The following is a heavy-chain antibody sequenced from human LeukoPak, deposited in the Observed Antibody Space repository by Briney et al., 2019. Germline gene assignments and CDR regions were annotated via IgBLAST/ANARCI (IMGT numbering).Heavy chain of an antibody. D-gene: IGHD1-1*01. CDR1: GFTFSDHY. J-gene: IGHJ4*02. Sequence: GGPLRLSCAVSGFTFSDHYMDWVRQAPGKGLEWVGRSRNKANSYTTEYAASVKGRFTISRDDSKNSLYLQMNSLKTEDTALYYCARGGRGSPFDYWGQGTLVTVSS. V-gene: IGHV3-72*01. CDR2: SRNKANSYTT. CDR3: ARGGRGSPFDY.